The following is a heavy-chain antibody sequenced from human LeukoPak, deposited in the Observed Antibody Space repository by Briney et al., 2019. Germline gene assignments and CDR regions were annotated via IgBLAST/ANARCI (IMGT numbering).Heavy chain of an antibody. CDR2: INHSGST. CDR3: ARRGDYYYYMDV. J-gene: IGHJ6*03. CDR1: GGSFSGYY. Sequence: SETLSLTCAVYGGSFSGYYWSWIRQPPGKGLGWVGEINHSGSTNYNPSLKSRVTISVDTSKNQFSLKLSSVTAADTAVYYCARRGDYYYYMDVWGKGTTVTISS. V-gene: IGHV4-34*01. D-gene: IGHD3-10*01.